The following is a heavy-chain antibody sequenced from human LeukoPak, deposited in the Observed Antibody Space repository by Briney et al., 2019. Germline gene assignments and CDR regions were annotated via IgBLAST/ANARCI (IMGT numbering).Heavy chain of an antibody. CDR2: MNPNSGNT. CDR3: ARTLSIQWHDAFDI. D-gene: IGHD5-12*01. J-gene: IGHJ3*02. V-gene: IGHV1-8*01. Sequence: GASVKVSCKASGYTFTSYDINWVRQATGQGLEWMGWMNPNSGNTGYAQKFQGRVTMTRNTSISTAYMELSSLRSEDTAVYYCARTLSIQWHDAFDIWGQGTMVTVSS. CDR1: GYTFTSYD.